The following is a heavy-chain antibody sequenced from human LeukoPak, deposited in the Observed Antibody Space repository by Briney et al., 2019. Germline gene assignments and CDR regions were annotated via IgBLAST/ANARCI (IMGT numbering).Heavy chain of an antibody. J-gene: IGHJ5*02. CDR1: SFSFSTSG. V-gene: IGHV3-23*01. CDR2: ISATSGNT. Sequence: PGGSLRLSCAASSFSFSTSGMSWVRLAPGKGLEWVSAISATSGNTYYANLAKGRFTISSDISKNTVYLQMNNLRAEDTAIYYCAKDERRPGGQVVRGVLGPWGQGTLVTVSS. CDR3: AKDERRPGGQVVRGVLGP. D-gene: IGHD4-23*01.